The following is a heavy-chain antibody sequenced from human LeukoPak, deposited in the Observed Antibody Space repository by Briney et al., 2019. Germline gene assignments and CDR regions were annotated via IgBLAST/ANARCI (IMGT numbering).Heavy chain of an antibody. D-gene: IGHD3-10*01. J-gene: IGHJ5*02. V-gene: IGHV3-74*01. Sequence: GGSLRLSCAASGLTFSSHWMHWVRQAPGEGLVWVSRINGDGSTTGYADSVKGRFTISRDNAKNTLYLQINSLRAEDTAVYYCTRDLDGSGNYRWFDPWGQGTLVTVSS. CDR2: INGDGSTT. CDR1: GLTFSSHW. CDR3: TRDLDGSGNYRWFDP.